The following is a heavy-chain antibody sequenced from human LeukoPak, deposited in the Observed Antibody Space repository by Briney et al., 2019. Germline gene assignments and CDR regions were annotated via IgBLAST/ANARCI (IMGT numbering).Heavy chain of an antibody. V-gene: IGHV3-23*01. CDR1: GFSFSTNA. Sequence: GGSLRLSCAASGFSFSTNAMTWVRQAPTRGLEWVSAISGSGDSTYYTDSVKGRFTISRDNSKNTLYLEMSTLRADDTAVYYCAKSYNGYESKPDYWGQGTLVTVSS. D-gene: IGHD5-12*01. CDR2: ISGSGDST. CDR3: AKSYNGYESKPDY. J-gene: IGHJ4*02.